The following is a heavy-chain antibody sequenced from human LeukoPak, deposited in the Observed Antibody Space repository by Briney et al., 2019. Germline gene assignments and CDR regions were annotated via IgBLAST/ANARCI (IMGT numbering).Heavy chain of an antibody. D-gene: IGHD4-17*01. CDR1: GLTFSSYA. CDR2: FTGSGGST. J-gene: IGHJ4*02. V-gene: IGHV3-23*01. CDR3: AKPMREGNYGDYLI. Sequence: GGSLRLSCAASGLTFSSYAMSWVRQAPGKGLEWVSAFTGSGGSTFYADSVKGRFTISRDNSKNTLFLQMASLRADDTAVYFCAKPMREGNYGDYLIWGQGTLVTVSS.